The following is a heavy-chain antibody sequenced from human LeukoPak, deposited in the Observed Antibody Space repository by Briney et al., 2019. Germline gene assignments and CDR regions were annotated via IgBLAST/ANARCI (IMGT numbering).Heavy chain of an antibody. V-gene: IGHV4-30-2*03. J-gene: IGHJ6*03. CDR1: GGSISSGGYY. CDR3: ARHENGYSSSSALDYYYYMDV. D-gene: IGHD6-6*01. Sequence: SQTLSLTCTVSGGSISSGGYYWSWIRQPPGKGLEWIGYIYYSGSTYYNPSLKSRVTISVDTSKNQFSLKLSSVTAADTAVYYCARHENGYSSSSALDYYYYMDVWGKGTTVTVFS. CDR2: IYYSGST.